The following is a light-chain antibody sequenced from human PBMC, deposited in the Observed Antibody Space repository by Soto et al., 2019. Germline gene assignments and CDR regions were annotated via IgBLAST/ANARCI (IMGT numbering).Light chain of an antibody. V-gene: IGLV2-14*01. CDR1: SSDVGGYNY. J-gene: IGLJ1*01. CDR3: SSYTSSTFYV. CDR2: EVS. Sequence: QSVLTQPASVSGSPGQSITISCTGTSSDVGGYNYVSWYQQHPGKAPKLMIYEVSNRPPGVSNRSSGSKSGNTASLTISGLQAEDEADYYCSSYTSSTFYVFGTGTKV.